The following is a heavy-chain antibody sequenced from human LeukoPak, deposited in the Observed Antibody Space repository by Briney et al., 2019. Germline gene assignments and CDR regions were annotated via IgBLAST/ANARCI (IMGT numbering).Heavy chain of an antibody. CDR1: GRSVSSNY. CDR2: IYRDGSS. V-gene: IGHV3-66*01. J-gene: IGHJ4*02. D-gene: IGHD3-9*01. Sequence: QTGGSLRLSCVASGRSVSSNYMSWVRQAPGKRLEWVSVIYRDGSSYYAESVKGRFTISRDNSKNTLYIQMNSLRAEDTAVYYCARSFYDILIGYYQYFDYWGQGTLVTVSS. CDR3: ARSFYDILIGYYQYFDY.